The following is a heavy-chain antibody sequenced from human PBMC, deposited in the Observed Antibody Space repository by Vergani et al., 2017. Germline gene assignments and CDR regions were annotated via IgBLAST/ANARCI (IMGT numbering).Heavy chain of an antibody. J-gene: IGHJ4*02. V-gene: IGHV5-51*01. Sequence: EVQLVPSGAEVKKPGESLKISCKGSGYSFTSYWIGWVRQMPGKGLEGMGIIYPGDSDTRYSPSFQGQVTISADKSISTAYLQWSSLKASDTAMYYCARQNGGYYDSSGYYYAQYYFDYGGQGTLVTVSS. CDR2: IYPGDSDT. D-gene: IGHD3-22*01. CDR1: GYSFTSYW. CDR3: ARQNGGYYDSSGYYYAQYYFDY.